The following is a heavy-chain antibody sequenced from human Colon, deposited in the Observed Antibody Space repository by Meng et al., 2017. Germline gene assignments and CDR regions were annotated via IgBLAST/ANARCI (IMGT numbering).Heavy chain of an antibody. CDR3: ARHGGYYQDF. CDR2: IDHRGSA. D-gene: IGHD4-23*01. V-gene: IGHV4-4*02. CDR1: GASVSVNSY. Sequence: VELQDPGPGLVKPSETLSLACSVSGASVSVNSYWSWVRQPPGRGLEWIGQIDHRGSAYYRPSLNSRVTMSLDKSRNQFSLRLTSVTAADTAVYYCARHGGYYQDFWGQGTLVTVSS. J-gene: IGHJ4*02.